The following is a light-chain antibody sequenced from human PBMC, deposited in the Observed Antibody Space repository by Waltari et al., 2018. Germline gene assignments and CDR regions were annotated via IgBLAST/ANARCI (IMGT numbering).Light chain of an antibody. CDR3: MHTLQPPYT. V-gene: IGKV2D-29*01. J-gene: IGKJ2*01. Sequence: DIVMTQTPLSLSDTLGQPASISCKSSQSLLHSDRKTYLYWYLQKSGQPPQLLIYEASNRFSGVPDRFSGSGSGTDFTLEISRVEAEDVGVYYCMHTLQPPYTFGQGTKLEI. CDR2: EAS. CDR1: QSLLHSDRKTY.